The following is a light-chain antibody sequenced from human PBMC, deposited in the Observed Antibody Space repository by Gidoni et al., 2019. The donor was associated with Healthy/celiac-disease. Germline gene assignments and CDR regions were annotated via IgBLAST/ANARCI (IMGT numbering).Light chain of an antibody. CDR2: DAS. CDR1: QSVSSY. Sequence: EIVLTQSPATLSLSPGERATLSCSASQSVSSYLAWYQQKPGQAPRRLNYDASNRATGIPARFSGSGSGTDFTLTISSIEPEDFAVYYCQQRRNWPIFTFGPGTKVDIK. J-gene: IGKJ3*01. CDR3: QQRRNWPIFT. V-gene: IGKV3-11*01.